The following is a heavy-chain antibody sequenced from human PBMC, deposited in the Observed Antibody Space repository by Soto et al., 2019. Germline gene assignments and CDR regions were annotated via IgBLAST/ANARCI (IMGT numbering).Heavy chain of an antibody. CDR1: KFTFSRYT. CDR3: ARGQEELVVQPYYGLDV. V-gene: IGHV3-21*01. D-gene: IGHD6-6*01. CDR2: ISNNGNYV. Sequence: RGSLALCCVSSKFTFSRYTMNWVRQAPGRGLEWVSSISNNGNYVYYEDSLKGRFTISRDNAKNSLYLQMKSLRAEDTAVYYCARGQEELVVQPYYGLDVWGLGTPVTVSS. J-gene: IGHJ6*02.